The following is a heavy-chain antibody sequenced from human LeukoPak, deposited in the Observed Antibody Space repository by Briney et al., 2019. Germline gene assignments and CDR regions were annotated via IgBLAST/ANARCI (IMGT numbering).Heavy chain of an antibody. J-gene: IGHJ4*02. CDR3: ARTAMITFGGVIVIGPGIDY. CDR1: GYTFTSYG. D-gene: IGHD3-16*02. Sequence: ASVKVSCKASGYTFTSYGISWVRQAPGQGLEWMGWISAYNGNTNYAQKLQGRVTMTTDTSTSTAYMELRSLRSDDTAVYYCARTAMITFGGVIVIGPGIDYWGQGTLVTVSS. V-gene: IGHV1-18*01. CDR2: ISAYNGNT.